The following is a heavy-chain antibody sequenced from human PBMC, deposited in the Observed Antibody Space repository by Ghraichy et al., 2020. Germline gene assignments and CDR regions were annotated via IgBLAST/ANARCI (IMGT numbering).Heavy chain of an antibody. V-gene: IGHV4-39*01. CDR1: GGSISSSNYY. Sequence: SETLSLTCTVSGGSISSSNYYWGWIRQPPGKGLEWIGRIYYSGSTYYNPSLKSRVTMSVDTSKNQFSLKLSSVTAADTAVFYCASLLPGATVDYWGQGTLVTVSS. CDR3: ASLLPGATVDY. D-gene: IGHD1-26*01. J-gene: IGHJ4*02. CDR2: IYYSGST.